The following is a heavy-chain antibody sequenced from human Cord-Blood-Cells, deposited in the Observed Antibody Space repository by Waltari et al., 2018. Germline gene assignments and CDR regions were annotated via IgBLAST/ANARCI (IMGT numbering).Heavy chain of an antibody. Sequence: QVQLQQWGAGLLKPSETLSLTCSVYGGSFSGYYWSWIRQPPGKGLEWIGEINHSGSTNYNPSLKSRVTISVDTSKNQFSLKLSSVTAADTAVYYCVRSSSSYWYFDLWGRGTLVTVSS. CDR2: INHSGST. CDR3: VRSSSSYWYFDL. CDR1: GGSFSGYY. D-gene: IGHD6-6*01. J-gene: IGHJ2*01. V-gene: IGHV4-34*01.